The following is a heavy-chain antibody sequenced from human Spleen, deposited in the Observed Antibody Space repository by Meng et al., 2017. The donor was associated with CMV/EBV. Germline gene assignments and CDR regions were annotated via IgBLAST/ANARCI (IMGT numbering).Heavy chain of an antibody. Sequence: GGSLRLSCVASGFSVTTNYMSWVRQAPGKGLEWVLFIYSGGTTYHADSVKGRFTISRDSSKNTLFLQMNSLRVEDTAVYYCATIVGAGGDSFDYWGQGTLVTVSS. CDR2: IYSGGTT. D-gene: IGHD1-26*01. CDR1: GFSVTTNY. V-gene: IGHV3-53*01. CDR3: ATIVGAGGDSFDY. J-gene: IGHJ4*02.